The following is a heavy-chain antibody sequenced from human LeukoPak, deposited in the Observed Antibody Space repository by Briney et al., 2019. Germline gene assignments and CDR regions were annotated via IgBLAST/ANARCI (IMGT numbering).Heavy chain of an antibody. CDR1: GFTFSSYA. CDR2: ISYDGSNK. D-gene: IGHD3-22*01. J-gene: IGHJ4*02. V-gene: IGHV3-30*14. Sequence: GALRLSCAASGFTFSSYAMHWVRQAPGKGLEWVAVISYDGSNKYYADSVKGRFTISRDNSKNTLYLQMKSLRAEDTAVYYCARGRGYYDSSGDYFFDYWGQGTLVTVSS. CDR3: ARGRGYYDSSGDYFFDY.